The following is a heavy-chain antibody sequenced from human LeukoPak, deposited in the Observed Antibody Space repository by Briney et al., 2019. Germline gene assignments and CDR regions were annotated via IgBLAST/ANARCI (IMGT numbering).Heavy chain of an antibody. V-gene: IGHV1-2*02. CDR3: ARNSPAFDI. CDR2: INPNDGDT. Sequence: ASVKVSCKTSGYTFTDFYMHWVRQAPGQGLEWMGWINPNDGDTNSAQKFQGRVTMTRDTSINTAYMELSRLTSDDTGVYYCARNSPAFDIWGQGTMVTVSS. CDR1: GYTFTDFY. D-gene: IGHD2-21*01. J-gene: IGHJ3*02.